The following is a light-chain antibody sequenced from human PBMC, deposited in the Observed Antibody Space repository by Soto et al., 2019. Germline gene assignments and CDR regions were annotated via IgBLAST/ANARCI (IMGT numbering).Light chain of an antibody. Sequence: QSALTQPRSVSGSPGQSVTISYTGTSSDVGGYNYVSWYQQHPGKAPKLMIYDVSKRPSGVPDRFSGSKSGNTASLTISGLQAEDEADYYCCSYAGSYTPNWVFGGGTKLTVL. CDR2: DVS. V-gene: IGLV2-11*01. J-gene: IGLJ3*02. CDR1: SSDVGGYNY. CDR3: CSYAGSYTPNWV.